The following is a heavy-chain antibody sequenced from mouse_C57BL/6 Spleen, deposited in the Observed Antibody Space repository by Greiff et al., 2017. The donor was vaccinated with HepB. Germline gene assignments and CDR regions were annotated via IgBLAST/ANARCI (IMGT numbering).Heavy chain of an antibody. V-gene: IGHV1-82*01. CDR2: IYPGDGDT. D-gene: IGHD2-5*01. Sequence: QVQLQQSGPELVKPGASVKISCKASGYAFSSSWMNWVKQRPGKGLEWIGRIYPGDGDTNYNGKFKGKATLTADKSASTAYMQLSSLTSEDSAVYFCARGSNYEGFFADWGQGTLVTVSA. J-gene: IGHJ3*01. CDR3: ARGSNYEGFFAD. CDR1: GYAFSSSW.